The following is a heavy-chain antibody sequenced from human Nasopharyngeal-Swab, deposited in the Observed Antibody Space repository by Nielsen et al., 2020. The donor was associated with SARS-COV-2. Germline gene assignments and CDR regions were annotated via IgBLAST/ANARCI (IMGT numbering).Heavy chain of an antibody. CDR2: IKSKTDGGTT. V-gene: IGHV3-15*01. Sequence: GGSLRLSCAASGFTFSNAWMSWVRQAPGKGLEWVGRIKSKTDGGTTDYAAPVKGRFTISRDDSKNTLYLKMNSLKTEDTAVYYCTTDPQQWLVEYYYYMDVWGKGTTVTVSS. J-gene: IGHJ6*03. D-gene: IGHD6-19*01. CDR1: GFTFSNAW. CDR3: TTDPQQWLVEYYYYMDV.